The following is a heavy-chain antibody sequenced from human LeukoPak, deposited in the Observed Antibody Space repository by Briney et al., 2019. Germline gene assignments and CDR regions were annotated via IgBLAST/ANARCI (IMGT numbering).Heavy chain of an antibody. Sequence: SETLSLTCAVSGYFISSGYYWGWIRQPPGRGLEWIGSIYHSGSTYYNPSLKSRVTISVDTSKNQFSLKLSSVTAADTAVYYCARRHQNDAFDIWGQGTMVTVSS. J-gene: IGHJ3*02. CDR1: GYFISSGYY. CDR3: ARRHQNDAFDI. V-gene: IGHV4-38-2*01. CDR2: IYHSGST.